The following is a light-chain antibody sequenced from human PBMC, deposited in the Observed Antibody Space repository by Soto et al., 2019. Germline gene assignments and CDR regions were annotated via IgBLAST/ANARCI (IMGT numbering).Light chain of an antibody. V-gene: IGKV3-11*01. CDR2: DAS. Sequence: ELVMTQSPVTLSVSPGERATLSGRASQSVSSNVAWYQQKPGQAPRLLIDDASNRATGIPARFSGSGSGTDFTLTISSLEPGDFAVYYCQQRSNWPLTFGQGTRLEIK. CDR3: QQRSNWPLT. CDR1: QSVSSN. J-gene: IGKJ5*01.